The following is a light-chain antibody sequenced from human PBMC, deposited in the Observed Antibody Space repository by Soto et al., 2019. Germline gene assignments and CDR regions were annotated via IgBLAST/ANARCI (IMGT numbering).Light chain of an antibody. Sequence: DIVMTQCPLSLPVTPGEAASVSCRSSQSLLHSNGYNYLDWYLQKPGQSPQLLIYEVSTRVSGVPDRFSGSGSGTDFTLEISRVETDDVGIYYCMQSTQLPPTFGQGTRLEIK. J-gene: IGKJ5*01. V-gene: IGKV2D-29*02. CDR3: MQSTQLPPT. CDR1: QSLLHSNGYNY. CDR2: EVS.